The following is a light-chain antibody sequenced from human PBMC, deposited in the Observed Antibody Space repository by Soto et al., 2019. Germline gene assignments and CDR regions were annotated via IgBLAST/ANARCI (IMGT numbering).Light chain of an antibody. Sequence: TQSPATLSVHRGERAPLSCRASQSVSTNLAWYQQKPGLAPRLLIYDASSRATGIPDRFSGSGSGTDFTLTISRLEPEDFAVYYCQQYGSSVWTFGQGTEVDIK. CDR3: QQYGSSVWT. J-gene: IGKJ1*01. CDR2: DAS. V-gene: IGKV3D-20*01. CDR1: QSVSTN.